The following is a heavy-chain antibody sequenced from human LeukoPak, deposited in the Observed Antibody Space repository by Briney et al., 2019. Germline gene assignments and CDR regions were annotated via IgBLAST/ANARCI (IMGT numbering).Heavy chain of an antibody. Sequence: GASVKVSCKASGGTFSSYTISWVRQAPGQGLEWMGRIIPILGIANYAQKFQGRVTITADKSTSTAYMELSSLRSEDTAVYYCAREVRAVVAATESSWFDPWGQGTLVTVSS. CDR3: AREVRAVVAATESSWFDP. CDR1: GGTFSSYT. V-gene: IGHV1-69*04. CDR2: IIPILGIA. J-gene: IGHJ5*02. D-gene: IGHD2-15*01.